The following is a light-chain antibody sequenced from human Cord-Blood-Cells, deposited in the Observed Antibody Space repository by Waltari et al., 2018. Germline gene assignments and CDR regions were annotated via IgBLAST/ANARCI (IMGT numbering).Light chain of an antibody. CDR2: DVS. Sequence: QSITISCTGTSSDVCGYNYVSWYQQHPGKAPKLMIYDVSNRPSGVSNRFSGSKSGNTASLTISGLQAEDEADYYCSSYTSSSTWVFGGGTKLTVL. CDR1: SSDVCGYNY. V-gene: IGLV2-14*04. CDR3: SSYTSSSTWV. J-gene: IGLJ3*02.